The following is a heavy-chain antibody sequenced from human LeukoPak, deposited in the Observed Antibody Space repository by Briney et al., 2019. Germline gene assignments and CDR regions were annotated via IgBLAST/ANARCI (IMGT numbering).Heavy chain of an antibody. CDR1: GGSISSSSYY. J-gene: IGHJ4*02. V-gene: IGHV4-39*01. CDR3: ARRDIVTTINT. Sequence: SETLFLTCTVSGGSISSSSYYWGWIRQPPGKGLEWIGSIFYSGTTFYKPSLKSRITIFVDTSKNQFSLKLNSVTAADTAVYYCARRDIVTTINTWGQGTLVTVSS. CDR2: IFYSGTT. D-gene: IGHD5-12*01.